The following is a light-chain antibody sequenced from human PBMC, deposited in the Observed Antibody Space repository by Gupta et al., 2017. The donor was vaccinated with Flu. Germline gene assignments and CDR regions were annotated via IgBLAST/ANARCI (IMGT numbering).Light chain of an antibody. CDR2: ADN. CDR1: ALPKNY. Sequence: SHQLTQTPLVSVSPGQTARLTCLGDALPKNYAYWYHEKSGQAPVLVIYADNKRPSGIPGRFSGSSSGTVATLTINGAQVEDEADYYCYSTDNSDSVIGAGTKVTVL. V-gene: IGLV3-10*01. CDR3: YSTDNSDSV. J-gene: IGLJ1*01.